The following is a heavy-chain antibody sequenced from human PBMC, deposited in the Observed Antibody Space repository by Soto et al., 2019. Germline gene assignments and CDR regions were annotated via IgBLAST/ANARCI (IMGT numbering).Heavy chain of an antibody. Sequence: SETLSLTCGVNDGSLSDYFWSWIRQFPGKGLEWIGEINPSGSTSNNPSLKSRVTLSIDTSKNQFSLRLSSVTAADMAVYYCARRGREGSGRNSCYYYFDSWVKGTLVTVSS. D-gene: IGHD2-15*01. V-gene: IGHV4-34*01. CDR2: INPSGST. J-gene: IGHJ4*02. CDR1: DGSLSDYF. CDR3: ARRGREGSGRNSCYYYFDS.